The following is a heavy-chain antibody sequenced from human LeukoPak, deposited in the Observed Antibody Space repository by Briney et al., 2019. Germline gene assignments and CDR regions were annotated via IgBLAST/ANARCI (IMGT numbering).Heavy chain of an antibody. CDR3: ANLYCSGGNCQTWYCHH. V-gene: IGHV4-59*01. CDR2: ISHSGST. Sequence: SETLSLTCTVSGGSINSYYWSWIRQPPGKGLEWIGYISHSGSTHYNPSLKGRVTISVDTSKSQFSLNLMSVTAADTAVYYCANLYCSGGNCQTWYCHHWGQGTLVTVSS. D-gene: IGHD2-15*01. J-gene: IGHJ1*01. CDR1: GGSINSYY.